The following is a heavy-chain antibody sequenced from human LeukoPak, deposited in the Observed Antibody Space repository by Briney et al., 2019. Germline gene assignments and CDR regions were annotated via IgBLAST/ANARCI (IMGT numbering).Heavy chain of an antibody. CDR2: ISGSGGST. V-gene: IGHV3-23*01. CDR3: AKILLNGSSWAFDY. CDR1: GFTFSSYA. Sequence: PGGSLRLSCAASGFTFSSYAMSWVRQAPGKGLEWVSAISGSGGSTYYADSVKGRFTISRDNSKNTLYLQMNSLGAEDTAVYYCAKILLNGSSWAFDYWGQGTLVTVSS. J-gene: IGHJ4*02. D-gene: IGHD6-13*01.